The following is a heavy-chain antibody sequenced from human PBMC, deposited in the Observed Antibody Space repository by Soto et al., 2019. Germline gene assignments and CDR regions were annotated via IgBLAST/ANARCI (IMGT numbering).Heavy chain of an antibody. Sequence: GGSLRLSCAASGFTFSSHGMHWVRQAPGEGLEWVAVISYDGSNKYYADSVKGRFTISRDNSKNTLYLQMNSLRAEDTAVYYCAEDGGYGGLLYYFDYWGQGTLVTVSS. CDR2: ISYDGSNK. CDR1: GFTFSSHG. CDR3: AEDGGYGGLLYYFDY. V-gene: IGHV3-30*18. D-gene: IGHD1-26*01. J-gene: IGHJ4*02.